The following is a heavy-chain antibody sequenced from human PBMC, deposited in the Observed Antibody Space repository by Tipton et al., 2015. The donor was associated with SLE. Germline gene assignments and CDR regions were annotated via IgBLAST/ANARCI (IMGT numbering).Heavy chain of an antibody. CDR3: AREAYTVFGVLTPSDGASDI. V-gene: IGHV1-69*01. J-gene: IGHJ3*02. CDR2: IIPAFNTP. CDR1: GDTFSNGA. D-gene: IGHD3-3*01. Sequence: QLVQSGAEVKKPGSSVKISCKTSGDTFSNGAVSWVRQAPGQGLEWMGGIIPAFNTPNFAQKFQGRVTITADESTTTAFMELRSLKSDDTALYFCAREAYTVFGVLTPSDGASDIWGQGTMVTVSS.